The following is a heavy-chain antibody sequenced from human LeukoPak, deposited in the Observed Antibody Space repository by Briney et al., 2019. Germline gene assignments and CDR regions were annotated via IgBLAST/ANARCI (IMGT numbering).Heavy chain of an antibody. CDR1: GGSISSYY. V-gene: IGHV4-59*12. D-gene: IGHD5-12*01. Sequence: SETLSLTCTVSGGSISSYYWSWIRQPPGKGLEWIGYIYYSGSTNYNPSLKSRVTISVDTSKNQFSLKLSSVTAADTAVYYCARGSYAATIRLFDYWGQGTLVTASS. CDR3: ARGSYAATIRLFDY. CDR2: IYYSGST. J-gene: IGHJ4*02.